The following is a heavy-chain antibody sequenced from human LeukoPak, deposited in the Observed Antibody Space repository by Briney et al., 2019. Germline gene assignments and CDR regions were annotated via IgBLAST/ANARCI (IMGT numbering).Heavy chain of an antibody. Sequence: PGGSLRLSCAASGFTFSSYAMHWVRQAPGKGLEWVSSISGSGCDIYHADSVKNRFTISRDNAKNSLSLQMNSLRAEDTAVYYCARGVGWFDPWGQGTLVTVSS. D-gene: IGHD1-26*01. J-gene: IGHJ5*02. CDR3: ARGVGWFDP. CDR2: ISGSGCDI. V-gene: IGHV3-21*01. CDR1: GFTFSSYA.